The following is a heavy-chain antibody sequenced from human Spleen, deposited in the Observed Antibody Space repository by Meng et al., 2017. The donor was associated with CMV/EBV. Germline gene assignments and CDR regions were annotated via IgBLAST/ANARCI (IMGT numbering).Heavy chain of an antibody. Sequence: GGSLRLSCAASGFTISDFSVSWVRQAPGKGLEWVSLISSGVTSYFADSVKGRFTISRDNSKHTLYLHMNSLRAEDTAVYYCARGGWGAFVDAFDIWGQGTMVTVSS. CDR1: GFTISDFS. D-gene: IGHD3-16*01. CDR3: ARGGWGAFVDAFDI. V-gene: IGHV3-53*01. J-gene: IGHJ3*02. CDR2: ISSGVTS.